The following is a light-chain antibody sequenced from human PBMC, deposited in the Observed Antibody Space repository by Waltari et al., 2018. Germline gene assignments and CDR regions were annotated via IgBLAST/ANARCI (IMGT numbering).Light chain of an antibody. CDR3: QQYNNWPPGVT. CDR2: GAS. J-gene: IGKJ3*01. CDR1: QSVSSN. V-gene: IGKV3-15*01. Sequence: EIVMTQSPATLSVSPGERATLSCRASQSVSSNLAWYQQKPGQAPRLLIYGASTRATGIPARFRGSGSGTEFTLTISSLQSEDFAVYYCQQYNNWPPGVTFGPGTKVDIK.